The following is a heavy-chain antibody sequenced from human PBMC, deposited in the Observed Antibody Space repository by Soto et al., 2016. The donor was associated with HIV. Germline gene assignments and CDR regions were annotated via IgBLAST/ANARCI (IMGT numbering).Heavy chain of an antibody. V-gene: IGHV1-69*13. Sequence: QVQLVQSGAEVKKPGSSVKVSCKASGGTFSSYAISRVRQAPGQGLEWMGGIIPIFGTANYAQKFQGRVTITADDSTSTAFMELSSLRSEDTAVYYCARPSREIAYYYGMDVWGQGTTVTVSS. CDR2: IIPIFGTA. CDR3: ARPSREIAYYYGMDV. CDR1: GGTFSSYA. J-gene: IGHJ6*02. D-gene: IGHD2-21*01.